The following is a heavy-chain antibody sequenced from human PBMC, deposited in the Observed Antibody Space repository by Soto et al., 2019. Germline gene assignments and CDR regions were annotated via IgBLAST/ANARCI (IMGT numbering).Heavy chain of an antibody. CDR3: ARGRFAEDCSGGSCYGCDY. CDR1: GGSFSGYY. V-gene: IGHV4-34*01. D-gene: IGHD2-15*01. J-gene: IGHJ4*02. CDR2: INHSGST. Sequence: ASETLSLTCAVYGGSFSGYYWSWIRQPPGKGLEWIGEINHSGSTNYNPSLKSRVTISVDTSKNQFSLKLSSVTAADTAVYYCARGRFAEDCSGGSCYGCDYWGQGTLVTVSS.